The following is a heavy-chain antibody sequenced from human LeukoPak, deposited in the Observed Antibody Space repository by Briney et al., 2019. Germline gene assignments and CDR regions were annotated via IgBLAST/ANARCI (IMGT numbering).Heavy chain of an antibody. CDR2: TIPIFGTA. J-gene: IGHJ4*02. CDR3: ARLSDYYDSSGYYSQFDY. Sequence: SVKVSCKASGGTFSSYAISWVRQAPGQGLEWMGRTIPIFGTANYAQKFQGRVTITADKSTSTAYMELSSLRSEDTAVYYCARLSDYYDSSGYYSQFDYWGQGTLVTVSS. D-gene: IGHD3-22*01. V-gene: IGHV1-69*06. CDR1: GGTFSSYA.